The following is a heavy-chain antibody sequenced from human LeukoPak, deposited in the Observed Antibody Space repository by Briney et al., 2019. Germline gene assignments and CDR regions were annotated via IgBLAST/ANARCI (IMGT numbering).Heavy chain of an antibody. Sequence: GGSLRLSCAASGFTFSNYFWMHWVRQAPGKGLVWVSRIRSDGGSSTYADSVKGRFTISRDNAKNTPYLQMNTLRAEDTAVYYCVRDLDLGGYSSFVSWGQGTLVTVSS. CDR1: GFTFSNYFW. CDR2: IRSDGGSS. D-gene: IGHD4-23*01. J-gene: IGHJ4*02. V-gene: IGHV3-74*01. CDR3: VRDLDLGGYSSFVS.